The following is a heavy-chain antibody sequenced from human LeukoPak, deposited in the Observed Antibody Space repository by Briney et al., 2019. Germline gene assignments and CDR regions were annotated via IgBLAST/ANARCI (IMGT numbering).Heavy chain of an antibody. Sequence: GGSLRLSCAASGFTFSSYAMSWVRQAPGEGLEWVSAISGSGGSTYYADSVKGRFTISRDNPKNTLYLQMNSLRAEDTAVYYCAKDRLVMVRGVEGIFDYWGQGTLVTVSS. CDR1: GFTFSSYA. CDR3: AKDRLVMVRGVEGIFDY. D-gene: IGHD3-10*01. J-gene: IGHJ4*02. CDR2: ISGSGGST. V-gene: IGHV3-23*01.